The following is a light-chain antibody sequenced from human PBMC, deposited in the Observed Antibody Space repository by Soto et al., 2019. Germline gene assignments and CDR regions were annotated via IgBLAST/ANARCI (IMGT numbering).Light chain of an antibody. CDR1: SSDVGSYNR. CDR3: NSYTGSITYV. J-gene: IGLJ1*01. Sequence: QSALTQPPSVSGPPGQSVAISCTGTSSDVGSYNRVSWYQQPPGAAPKLMIYEVSNRPSGVPDRFSGSKSGNTASLTISGLQAEDEAYYYCNSYTGSITYVFGTGTKVPVL. CDR2: EVS. V-gene: IGLV2-18*02.